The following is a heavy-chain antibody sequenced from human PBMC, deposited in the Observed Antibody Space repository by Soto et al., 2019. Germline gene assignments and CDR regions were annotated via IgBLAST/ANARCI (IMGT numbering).Heavy chain of an antibody. D-gene: IGHD4-17*01. V-gene: IGHV4-39*01. CDR1: GGSISSSSYY. J-gene: IGHJ4*02. CDR2: IYYSGST. CDR3: ARMTTVADY. Sequence: LETLSLTCTVSGGSISSSSYYWGWIRQPPGKGLEWIGSIYYSGSTYYNPSLKSRVTISVDTSKNQFSLKLSSVTAADTAVYYCARMTTVADYWGQGTLVTVSS.